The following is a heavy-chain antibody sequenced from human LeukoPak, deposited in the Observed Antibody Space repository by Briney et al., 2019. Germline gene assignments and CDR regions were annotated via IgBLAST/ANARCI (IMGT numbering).Heavy chain of an antibody. CDR3: AREPGASLNNWCDP. J-gene: IGHJ5*02. Sequence: ASVKVSCKASGDTFTGYYMHWVRQAPGQGLEWMGWINPNSGGTNYAQKFQGRVTMTRDTSISTAYMELSRLRSDDTAVYYCAREPGASLNNWCDPWGQGTLVTVSS. D-gene: IGHD1-26*01. CDR2: INPNSGGT. CDR1: GDTFTGYY. V-gene: IGHV1-2*02.